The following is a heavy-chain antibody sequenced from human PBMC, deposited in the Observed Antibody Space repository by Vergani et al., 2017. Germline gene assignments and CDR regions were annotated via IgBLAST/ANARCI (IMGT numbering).Heavy chain of an antibody. Sequence: QVQLQQWGGGLLKLSETLPFPCVVNGGSSTSYHWTWLRQSPGEGLEWVGDIDHTGRPDYNPSLKSRLTMSVDKSRNQFSLTLNSVTATDTAIYFCARVNTETNGHLYYYYYMDVWGQGTAVTVS. CDR1: GGSSTSYH. V-gene: IGHV4-34*01. J-gene: IGHJ6*03. D-gene: IGHD4-11*01. CDR2: IDHTGRP. CDR3: ARVNTETNGHLYYYYYMDV.